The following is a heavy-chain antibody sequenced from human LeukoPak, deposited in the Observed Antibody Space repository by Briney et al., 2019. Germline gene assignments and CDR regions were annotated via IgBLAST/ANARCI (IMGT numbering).Heavy chain of an antibody. V-gene: IGHV3-73*01. D-gene: IGHD3-10*01. J-gene: IGHJ4*02. CDR1: GFTFSGSA. Sequence: GGSLRLSCAASGFTFSGSALHWVRQASGKGLEWVGRIRSTANGYATAYAASVKGRFTISRDDSKNTAHLQMDSLKTEDTAVYYCTGNYYGSGSYADFDYWGQGTLVTVSS. CDR2: IRSTANGYAT. CDR3: TGNYYGSGSYADFDY.